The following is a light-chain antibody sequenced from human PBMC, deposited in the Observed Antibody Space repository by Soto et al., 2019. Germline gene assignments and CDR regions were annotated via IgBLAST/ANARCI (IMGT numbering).Light chain of an antibody. CDR1: SSNIGAGYD. J-gene: IGLJ3*02. Sequence: QSVLTQPPSVSGAPGQRVTISCTGSSSNIGAGYDVHWYRQLPGTAPKLLIYDNSNRPSGVPDRFSGSKSGTSASLAITGLQAEDEADYYCQSFDSSLSAWVFCGGTKLTVL. CDR3: QSFDSSLSAWV. V-gene: IGLV1-40*01. CDR2: DNS.